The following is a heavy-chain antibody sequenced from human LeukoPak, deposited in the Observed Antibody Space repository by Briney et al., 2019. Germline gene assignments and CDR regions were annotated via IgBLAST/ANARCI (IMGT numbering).Heavy chain of an antibody. Sequence: GASVKVSCKASGGTFSSYAISWVRQAPGQGLEWMGGIIPIFGTANYAQKFQGRVTITTDESTSTAYMELSSLRSEDTAVYYCASTPELWFGEPRGTWFDYWGQGTLVTVSS. V-gene: IGHV1-69*05. CDR1: GGTFSSYA. CDR3: ASTPELWFGEPRGTWFDY. CDR2: IIPIFGTA. D-gene: IGHD3-10*01. J-gene: IGHJ4*02.